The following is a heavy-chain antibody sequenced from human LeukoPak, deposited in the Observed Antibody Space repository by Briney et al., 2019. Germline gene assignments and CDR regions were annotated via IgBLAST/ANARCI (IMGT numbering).Heavy chain of an antibody. CDR2: IKQDGSEK. D-gene: IGHD4-17*01. CDR1: GFTFSSYW. Sequence: GESLRLSCAASGFTFSSYWMSWVRQAPGKGLEWVANIKQDGSEKYYVDSVKGRFTISRDNAKNLLYLQMNSLRAEDTAVYYCARAIYGDYGLIDYWGQGTLVTVSS. J-gene: IGHJ4*02. CDR3: ARAIYGDYGLIDY. V-gene: IGHV3-7*01.